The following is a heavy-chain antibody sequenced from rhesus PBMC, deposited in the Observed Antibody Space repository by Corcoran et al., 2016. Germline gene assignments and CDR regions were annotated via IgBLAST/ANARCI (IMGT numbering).Heavy chain of an antibody. Sequence: QVQLQESGPGLVKPSATLSLTCAVSVGSIISSTWWSWIRKPPGKGLGWMGYISGSRGITYYNPSLKSRVTSSTDTSKNQFSLKLSSLTAADTAVYYCARDFDSYGSGYFDYWGQGVLVTVSS. D-gene: IGHD3-28*01. CDR1: VGSIISSTW. V-gene: IGHV4-65*01. J-gene: IGHJ4*01. CDR3: ARDFDSYGSGYFDY. CDR2: ISGSRGIT.